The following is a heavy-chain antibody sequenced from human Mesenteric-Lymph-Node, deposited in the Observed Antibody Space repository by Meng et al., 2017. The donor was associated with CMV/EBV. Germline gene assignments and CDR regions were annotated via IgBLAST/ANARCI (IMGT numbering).Heavy chain of an antibody. V-gene: IGHV3-30-3*01. J-gene: IGHJ3*01. D-gene: IGHD2-8*01. Sequence: GGSLRLSCAASGFTFSSDAMHWVRQAPGKGLEWVAIVSYDESQKFYADSVKGRFTIARDNSKNTLYLQMNSLRVDDTAVYYCARDSSPPYCANGVCGGDGTFDFCGQGTMVTVSS. CDR2: VSYDESQK. CDR1: GFTFSSDA. CDR3: ARDSSPPYCANGVCGGDGTFDF.